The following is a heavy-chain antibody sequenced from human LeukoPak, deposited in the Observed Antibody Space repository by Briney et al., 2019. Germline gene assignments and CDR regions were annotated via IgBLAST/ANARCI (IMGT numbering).Heavy chain of an antibody. CDR1: GSSFTSYW. J-gene: IGHJ6*03. D-gene: IGHD7-27*01. CDR3: ARHPQMGNYYYYYMDV. Sequence: PGASLQISCKGSGSSFTSYWIGWVRQMPGKGLEWMGIIYPGDSDTRYSPSFQGQVTISADKSISTAYLQWSSLKASDTAMYYCARHPQMGNYYYYYMDVWGKGTTVTVSS. V-gene: IGHV5-51*01. CDR2: IYPGDSDT.